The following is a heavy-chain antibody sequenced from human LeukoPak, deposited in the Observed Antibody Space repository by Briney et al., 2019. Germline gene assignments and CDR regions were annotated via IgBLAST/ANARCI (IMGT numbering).Heavy chain of an antibody. CDR2: IYHSGST. CDR1: GGSISTYY. V-gene: IGHV4-59*01. J-gene: IGHJ4*02. D-gene: IGHD5-12*01. CDR3: ARGGGYASPIGY. Sequence: SETLSLTCTLSGGSISTYYGSWIRQPPGKGLEWIGYIYHSGSTNYNPSLKSRGTISVDTSKNQFSLKLSSVTAADTAVYYCARGGGYASPIGYWGQGALVTVSS.